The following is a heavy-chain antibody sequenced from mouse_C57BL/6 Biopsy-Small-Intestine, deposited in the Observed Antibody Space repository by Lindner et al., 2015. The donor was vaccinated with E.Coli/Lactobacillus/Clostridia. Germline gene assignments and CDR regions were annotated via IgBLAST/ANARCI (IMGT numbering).Heavy chain of an antibody. CDR1: GYTFTNYW. D-gene: IGHD1-1*01. Sequence: VQLQESGAELVRPGTSVKMSCKASGYTFTNYWISWAKQRPGHGLEWIGDIYPGGGYTNYNEKFKGKATLTADKSSSTAYMQFSSLTSEDSAIYYCARSYYDYFDLWGQGTTLTVSS. CDR3: ARSYYDYFDL. V-gene: IGHV1-63*01. J-gene: IGHJ2*01. CDR2: IYPGGGYT.